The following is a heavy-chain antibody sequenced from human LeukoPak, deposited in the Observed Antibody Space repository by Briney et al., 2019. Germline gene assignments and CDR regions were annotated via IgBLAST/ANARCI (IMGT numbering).Heavy chain of an antibody. CDR3: AREVAATGKNGMDV. V-gene: IGHV3-48*03. Sequence: GGSLSLSCAASGFIFSNYEMNWVRQAPGTGLESVSYICRSGTIIYYADSVKGRFTISRDNAKNSLYLQMNSLRAEDTAVYYCAREVAATGKNGMDVWGQGTTVTVSS. CDR1: GFIFSNYE. CDR2: ICRSGTII. D-gene: IGHD6-13*01. J-gene: IGHJ6*02.